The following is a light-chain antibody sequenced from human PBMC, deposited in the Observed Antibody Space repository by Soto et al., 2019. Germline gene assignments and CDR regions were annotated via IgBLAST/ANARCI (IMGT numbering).Light chain of an antibody. J-gene: IGKJ5*01. V-gene: IGKV3-20*01. Sequence: EIVLTQSPGTLCLSXGERATLFCRASQSVSSIYLAWYQQKPGPAPRLXXYGASSRANGSPDRFSGSGSATDFTRTISRLEPEDFAVYYGQQYGSSSITFGQGTRLEIK. CDR1: QSVSSIY. CDR2: GAS. CDR3: QQYGSSSIT.